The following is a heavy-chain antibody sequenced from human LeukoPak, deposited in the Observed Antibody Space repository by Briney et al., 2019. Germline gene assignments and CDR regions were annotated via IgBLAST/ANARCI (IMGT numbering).Heavy chain of an antibody. V-gene: IGHV3-74*01. CDR2: IISDGSST. D-gene: IGHD5-24*01. Sequence: GGSLRLSCAASGFPFGSYYMHWVRQAPGKGLVWVSRIISDGSSTIYADSVKGRFTISRDNAKNTLYLQMNSLRAEDTAVYYCARGRDGYSDYWGQGTLVTVSS. J-gene: IGHJ4*02. CDR3: ARGRDGYSDY. CDR1: GFPFGSYY.